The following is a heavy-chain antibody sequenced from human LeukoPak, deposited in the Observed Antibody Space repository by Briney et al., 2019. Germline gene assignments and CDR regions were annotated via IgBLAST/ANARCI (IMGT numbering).Heavy chain of an antibody. Sequence: GEFLKISCKGSGYSFTSYWIGWVRQMPGKGLEWMGIIYPGDSDTRYSPSFQGQVTISADKSISTAYLQWSSLKASDTAMYYCARPVPLRYFDWPVGAFDIWGQGTMVTVSS. D-gene: IGHD3-9*01. CDR2: IYPGDSDT. CDR1: GYSFTSYW. V-gene: IGHV5-51*01. J-gene: IGHJ3*02. CDR3: ARPVPLRYFDWPVGAFDI.